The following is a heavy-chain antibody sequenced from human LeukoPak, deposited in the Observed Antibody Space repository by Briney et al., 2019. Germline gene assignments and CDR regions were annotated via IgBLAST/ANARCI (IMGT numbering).Heavy chain of an antibody. D-gene: IGHD5-18*01. V-gene: IGHV1-3*01. J-gene: IGHJ5*02. Sequence: ASVKVSCKASGYTFTSYAMHWVRQAPGQRLEWMGWINAGNGNTKYSQKFQGRVTITRDTSASTAYMELSSLRSEDTAVYYCARDWGYSYGLNWFDPWGQGTLVTVPS. CDR3: ARDWGYSYGLNWFDP. CDR2: INAGNGNT. CDR1: GYTFTSYA.